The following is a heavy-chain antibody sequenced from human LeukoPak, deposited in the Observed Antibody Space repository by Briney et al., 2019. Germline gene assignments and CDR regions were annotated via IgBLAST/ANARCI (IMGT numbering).Heavy chain of an antibody. V-gene: IGHV3-11*01. J-gene: IGHJ4*02. CDR2: ISNSGTII. Sequence: GGSLRLSCAASGFTFSDYYMSWMRQAPGKGLEWVSYISNSGTIIHDADSVKGRFTISRDNARNSLFLQMNSLRAEDTAVYYCARVRVSYSFDYWGQGTLLTVSS. D-gene: IGHD1-26*01. CDR1: GFTFSDYY. CDR3: ARVRVSYSFDY.